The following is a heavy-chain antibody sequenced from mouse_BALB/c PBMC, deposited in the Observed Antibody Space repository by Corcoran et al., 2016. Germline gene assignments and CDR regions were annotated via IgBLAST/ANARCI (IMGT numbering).Heavy chain of an antibody. CDR2: INPYNDGT. Sequence: EVQLQQSGPELVKSGASVKMSCKASGYTFTSYVMNWVQQKPGQGLEWIGYINPYNDGTKYNEKFKGKATLTSDKSSSTAYMELSSLTSEDSAVYFGARCVYDLAMDYWGQGSSVTVSS. J-gene: IGHJ4*01. CDR3: ARCVYDLAMDY. D-gene: IGHD2-12*01. CDR1: GYTFTSYV. V-gene: IGHV1S136*01.